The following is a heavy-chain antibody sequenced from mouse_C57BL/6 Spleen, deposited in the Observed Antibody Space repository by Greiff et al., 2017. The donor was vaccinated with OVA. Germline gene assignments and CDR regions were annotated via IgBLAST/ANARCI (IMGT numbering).Heavy chain of an antibody. CDR1: GFTFSSYA. D-gene: IGHD1-1*01. CDR3: AREGYYGSSSFAY. V-gene: IGHV5-4*01. CDR2: IRDGGSYT. J-gene: IGHJ3*01. Sequence: EVKLQESGGGLVKPGGSLKLSCAASGFTFSSYAMSWVRQTPEKRLEWVATIRDGGSYTYYPDNVKGRFTISRDNAKNNLYLQMSHLKSEDTAMYYCAREGYYGSSSFAYWGQGTLVTVSA.